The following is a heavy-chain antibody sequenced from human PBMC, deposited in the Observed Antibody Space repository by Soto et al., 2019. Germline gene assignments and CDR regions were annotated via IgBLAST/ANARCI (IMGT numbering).Heavy chain of an antibody. CDR1: GGTFSSYA. Sequence: SVKVSCKASGGTFSSYAIRWVRQAPGQGLEWMGGIIPIFGTANYAQKFQGRVTITADASTSTAYMELSSLRSEDTAVYYCARDSSRAGHYDFWSGTYCDYCMDVWGQGTMVTVSS. J-gene: IGHJ6*02. CDR3: ARDSSRAGHYDFWSGTYCDYCMDV. CDR2: IIPIFGTA. V-gene: IGHV1-69*13. D-gene: IGHD3-3*01.